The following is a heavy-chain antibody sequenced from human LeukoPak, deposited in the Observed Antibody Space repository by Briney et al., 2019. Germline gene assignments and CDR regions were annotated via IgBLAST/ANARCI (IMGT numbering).Heavy chain of an antibody. D-gene: IGHD5-18*01. CDR2: MNPNSGNT. J-gene: IGHJ4*02. CDR3: ARVSGYSYGDFDY. Sequence: ASVKVSCKASGYTFTSYDINWVRQATGQGLEWMGWMNPNSGNTGYAQKFQGRVTMTRNTSISTAYMELSSLRSEDTAAYYCARVSGYSYGDFDYWGQGTLVTVSS. CDR1: GYTFTSYD. V-gene: IGHV1-8*01.